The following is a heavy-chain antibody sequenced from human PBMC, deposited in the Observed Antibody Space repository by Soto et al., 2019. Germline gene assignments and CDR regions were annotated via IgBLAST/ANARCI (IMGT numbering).Heavy chain of an antibody. D-gene: IGHD6-13*01. CDR2: INHSGST. J-gene: IGHJ1*01. V-gene: IGHV4-34*01. Sequence: SETLSLTCAVYGGSFSGYYWSWIRQPPWKGLEWIGEINHSGSTNYNPSLKSRVTISVDTSKNQFSLKLSSVTAADTAVYYCASPDPALIAAAGTAAEYFQHWGQGTLVTVSS. CDR1: GGSFSGYY. CDR3: ASPDPALIAAAGTAAEYFQH.